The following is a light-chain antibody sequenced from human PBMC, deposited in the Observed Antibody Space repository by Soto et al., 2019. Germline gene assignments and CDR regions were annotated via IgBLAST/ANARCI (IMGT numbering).Light chain of an antibody. Sequence: AIRMTQSPSSLSASTGDRVTITCRASQDISNSLVWYQQKPGKAPKVLIHAASTLQSGVSSRFSGSGSGTDFNLTISRLQSEDFATYYCQQYSSYPWTFGQGTKV. J-gene: IGKJ1*01. CDR1: QDISNS. CDR3: QQYSSYPWT. CDR2: AAS. V-gene: IGKV1-8*01.